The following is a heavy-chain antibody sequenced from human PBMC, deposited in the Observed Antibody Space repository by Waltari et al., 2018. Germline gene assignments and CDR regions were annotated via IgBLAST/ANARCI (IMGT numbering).Heavy chain of an antibody. J-gene: IGHJ1*01. CDR2: INHSGNT. Sequence: QVQLQQWGAGLLKPSETLSLTCAVYGGSFSGYYWSWIRQPPGRGLECIGEINHSGNTNYDPSLKRRVTISVDTAKNQFTLKLSSVTAADTAGYYCARGLRYCSSTSCSKYFQHWGQGTLVTVSS. CDR3: ARGLRYCSSTSCSKYFQH. V-gene: IGHV4-34*01. CDR1: GGSFSGYY. D-gene: IGHD2-2*01.